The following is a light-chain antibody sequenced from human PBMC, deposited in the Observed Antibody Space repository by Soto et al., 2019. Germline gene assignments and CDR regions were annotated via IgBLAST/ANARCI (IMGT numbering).Light chain of an antibody. CDR2: ATS. CDR3: QQYYTSPWT. V-gene: IGKV1-8*01. J-gene: IGKJ1*01. Sequence: AIRMTQSPSSLSASTGDRVTITCRASQGISSYLAWFQQKPGRPPKLLMSATSTLQSDVPSRFSGSGSGTDFTLTIGCLQSEDLAIYYCQQYYTSPWTFGQGTKVKIK. CDR1: QGISSY.